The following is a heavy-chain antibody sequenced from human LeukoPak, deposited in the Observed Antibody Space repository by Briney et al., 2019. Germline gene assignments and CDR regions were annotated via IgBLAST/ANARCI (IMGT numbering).Heavy chain of an antibody. V-gene: IGHV4-34*01. CDR2: INHSGST. J-gene: IGHJ4*02. Sequence: SETLSLTCAVDGGSFSGYYWSWIRQPPGKGLEWIGEINHSGSTNYNPSLKSRVTISVDTSKNQFSLKLSSVTAADTAVYYCARPGDYVGMWYDYWGQGTLVTVSS. D-gene: IGHD4-17*01. CDR3: ARPGDYVGMWYDY. CDR1: GGSFSGYY.